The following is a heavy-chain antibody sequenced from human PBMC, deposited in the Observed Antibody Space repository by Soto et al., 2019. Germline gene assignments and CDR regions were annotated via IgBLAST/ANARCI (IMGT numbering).Heavy chain of an antibody. D-gene: IGHD5-18*01. CDR1: GYTFTSYY. Sequence: ASVKVSCKASGYTFTSYYMHWVRQAPGQGLEWIGIINPSGGSTSYAQKLQGRVTMTRDTSTSTDYKELSSLRSEDTAVNYCARMGYSYGSYYFDYWGQGTLVTVSS. J-gene: IGHJ4*02. CDR2: INPSGGST. V-gene: IGHV1-46*01. CDR3: ARMGYSYGSYYFDY.